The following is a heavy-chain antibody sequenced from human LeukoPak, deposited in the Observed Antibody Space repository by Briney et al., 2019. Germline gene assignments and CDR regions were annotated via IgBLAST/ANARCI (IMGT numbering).Heavy chain of an antibody. V-gene: IGHV3-11*04. Sequence: GGSLRLSCAASGFTFSDSYMTWIRQAPGKGLELLSYISGSASDVNYIDSVRGRFTISRDNAKNSLFLQMNSLRAEDTAVYYCAREGDGYNSPIDYWGQGTLVTVSS. D-gene: IGHD5-24*01. CDR2: ISGSASDV. CDR3: AREGDGYNSPIDY. CDR1: GFTFSDSY. J-gene: IGHJ4*02.